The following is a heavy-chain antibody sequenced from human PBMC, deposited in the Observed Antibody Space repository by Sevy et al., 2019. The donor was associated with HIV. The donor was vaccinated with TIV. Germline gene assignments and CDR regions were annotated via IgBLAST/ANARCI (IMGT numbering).Heavy chain of an antibody. CDR1: GFTFRRYW. Sequence: GGSLRLSCAASGFTFRRYWMSWVRQAPGKELEWVANIKQDGSEKYYVDSVKGRFTMSRDNAKNSLYLQMNSLRAEDTAVYYCTKMKDDSSGFHLDYWGQGTLVTVSS. D-gene: IGHD3-22*01. V-gene: IGHV3-7*01. CDR2: IKQDGSEK. CDR3: TKMKDDSSGFHLDY. J-gene: IGHJ4*02.